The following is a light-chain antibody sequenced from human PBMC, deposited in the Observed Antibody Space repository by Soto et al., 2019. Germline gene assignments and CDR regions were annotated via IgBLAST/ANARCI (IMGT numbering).Light chain of an antibody. CDR2: EVS. J-gene: IGLJ2*01. CDR3: SSYAGSDTFVV. CDR1: SSDVGGYNY. Sequence: QSALTQPASVSGSPGQSITISCTGTSSDVGGYNYVSWYQQHPGKAPKVMIYEVSNRPSGVSNRFSGSQSGNSASLTVSGLQAEDEAVYYCSSYAGSDTFVVFGGGTKLTVL. V-gene: IGLV2-14*01.